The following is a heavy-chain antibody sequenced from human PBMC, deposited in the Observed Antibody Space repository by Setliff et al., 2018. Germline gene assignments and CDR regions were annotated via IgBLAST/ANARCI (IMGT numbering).Heavy chain of an antibody. CDR3: ARGLSDYYYESGSFPILGY. CDR2: MNPNNGNT. V-gene: IGHV1-8*01. D-gene: IGHD3-10*01. J-gene: IGHJ4*02. CDR1: GYTFTNYD. Sequence: ASVKVSCKASGYTFTNYDINWVRQATGQGLEWMGRMNPNNGNTGYSQKFQGRVTMTRNTSTSTAYMEVSSLRSEDTAVYYCARGLSDYYYESGSFPILGYWGQGTLVTVS.